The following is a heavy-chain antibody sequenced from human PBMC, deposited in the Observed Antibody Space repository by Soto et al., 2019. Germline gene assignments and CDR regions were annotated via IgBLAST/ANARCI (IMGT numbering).Heavy chain of an antibody. Sequence: EVQLVESGGGLVKPGGSLRLSCAASGFTFSSYSMNWVRQAPGKGLEWVSSISSSSSYIYYADSVKGRFTISRDNAKNSLYLQMNSLRAEDTAVYYCARVPEPEYCSSTSCYGADVYYYGMDVWGQGTMVTVSS. D-gene: IGHD2-2*01. CDR3: ARVPEPEYCSSTSCYGADVYYYGMDV. V-gene: IGHV3-21*01. J-gene: IGHJ6*02. CDR2: ISSSSSYI. CDR1: GFTFSSYS.